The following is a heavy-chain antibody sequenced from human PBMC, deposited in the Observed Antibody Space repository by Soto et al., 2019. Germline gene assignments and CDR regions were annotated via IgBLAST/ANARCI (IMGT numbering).Heavy chain of an antibody. D-gene: IGHD6-13*01. J-gene: IGHJ4*02. CDR3: ARDLAAAGPFDC. CDR1: GYTFTNYA. CDR2: ISAYNGNT. V-gene: IGHV1-18*01. Sequence: QVQLVQSGAEVKKPGASVKVSCKASGYTFTNYAFSWVRQAPGQGLEWMGWISAYNGNTNYPQKLQGRVTMTTDTSTSTAYMELRSLTSDDRAVYYCARDLAAAGPFDCWGQGTLVTVSS.